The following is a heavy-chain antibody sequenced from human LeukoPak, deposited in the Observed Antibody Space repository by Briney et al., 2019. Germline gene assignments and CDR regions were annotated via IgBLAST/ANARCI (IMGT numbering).Heavy chain of an antibody. D-gene: IGHD2/OR15-2a*01. CDR3: ARDLDFYATDY. CDR2: IGEDGTGN. J-gene: IGHJ4*02. CDR1: GFSLSRYW. Sequence: GGTLRLSCAASGFSLSRYWMSWVRQAPGKGLEWVANIGEDGTGNHYVDSVKGRFTISKDNARNSLYLQMNSLRADDTAVYYCARDLDFYATDYWGQGTLVTVSS. V-gene: IGHV3-7*01.